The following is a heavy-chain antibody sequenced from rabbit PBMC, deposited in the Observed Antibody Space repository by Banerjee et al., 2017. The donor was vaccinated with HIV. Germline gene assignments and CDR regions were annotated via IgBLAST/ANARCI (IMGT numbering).Heavy chain of an antibody. CDR2: IYTSSAYT. D-gene: IGHD4-2*01. CDR3: ARVEYAGYAGWNFNF. CDR1: GFSFSNKYV. V-gene: IGHV1S43*01. Sequence: QEQLEESGGGLVKPEGSLTLTCKASGFSFSNKYVMCWVRQAPGKGLEWIACIYTSSAYTWYASWVNGRFTISRSTSLNTVDLKMTSLTAADTATYFCARVEYAGYAGWNFNFRGPGTLVTVS. J-gene: IGHJ4*01.